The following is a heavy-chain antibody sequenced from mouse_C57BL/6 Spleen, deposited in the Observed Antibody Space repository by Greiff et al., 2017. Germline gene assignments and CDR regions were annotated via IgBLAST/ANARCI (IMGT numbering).Heavy chain of an antibody. J-gene: IGHJ1*03. D-gene: IGHD1-1*01. Sequence: QVQLQQPGPELVKPGASVKLSCKASGYTFTSYWMHWVKQRPGQGLEWIGNINPSNGGTNYNEKFKSKATLTVDKSSSTAYMQLSSLTSEDSAVYYCARPYYGSRIWYFDVWRTGTTVTVSS. CDR1: GYTFTSYW. CDR2: INPSNGGT. V-gene: IGHV1-53*01. CDR3: ARPYYGSRIWYFDV.